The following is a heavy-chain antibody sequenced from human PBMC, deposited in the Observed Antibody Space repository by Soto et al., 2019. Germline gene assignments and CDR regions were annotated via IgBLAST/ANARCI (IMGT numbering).Heavy chain of an antibody. Sequence: QVEVVESGGGVVQPGRSLRLSCAASGFTFSNYAMHWVRQAPGKGLEWVAGISHDGSTLYYVDSVKGRFTVSRDNSKIALYLHMSSLRAYDTAVYSWAKGPRHLAHGHYFDYWGQGTLVTVSS. CDR3: AKGPRHLAHGHYFDY. CDR1: GFTFSNYA. CDR2: ISHDGSTL. J-gene: IGHJ4*02. V-gene: IGHV3-30*18.